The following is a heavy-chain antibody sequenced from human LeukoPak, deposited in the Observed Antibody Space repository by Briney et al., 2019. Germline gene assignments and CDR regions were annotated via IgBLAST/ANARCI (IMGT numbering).Heavy chain of an antibody. V-gene: IGHV4-61*02. D-gene: IGHD1-26*01. CDR3: ARDSTSSLVLDY. CDR2: IYTSGST. J-gene: IGHJ4*02. Sequence: PSETLSLTCTVSGGSISSGSYYWSWIRQPAGKGLEWIGRIYTSGSTNYNPSLKSRVTISVDTSKNQFSLKLSSVTAADTAVYYCARDSTSSLVLDYWGQGTLVTVSS. CDR1: GGSISSGSYY.